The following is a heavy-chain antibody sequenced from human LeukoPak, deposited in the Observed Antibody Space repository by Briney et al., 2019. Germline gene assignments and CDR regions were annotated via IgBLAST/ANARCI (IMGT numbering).Heavy chain of an antibody. V-gene: IGHV1-46*01. D-gene: IGHD2-2*01. CDR1: GYTFTSYY. CDR3: ARANCSSTSCPIDY. J-gene: IGHJ4*02. Sequence: ASVKVSCKASGYTFTSYYMHWVRQAPGQGLEWMGIINPSGGSTSYAQKFRGRVTMTRDTSTSTIYVELSSLRSEDTAVHYCARANCSSTSCPIDYWGQGTLVTVSS. CDR2: INPSGGST.